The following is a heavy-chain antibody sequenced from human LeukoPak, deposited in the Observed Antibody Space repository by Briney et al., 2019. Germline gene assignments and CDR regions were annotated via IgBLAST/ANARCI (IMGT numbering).Heavy chain of an antibody. CDR1: GFTFSSYG. Sequence: PGRSLILSCAASGFTFSSYGMHWVRQAPGKGLEWVAVISYDGSNKYYADSVKGRFTISRDNSKNTLYLQMNSLRAEDTAVYYCAKDYGTGKDYFDYWGQGTLVTVSS. CDR2: ISYDGSNK. CDR3: AKDYGTGKDYFDY. D-gene: IGHD1-14*01. J-gene: IGHJ4*02. V-gene: IGHV3-30*18.